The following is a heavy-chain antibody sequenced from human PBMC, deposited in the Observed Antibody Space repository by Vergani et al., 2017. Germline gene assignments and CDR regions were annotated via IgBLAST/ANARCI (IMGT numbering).Heavy chain of an antibody. Sequence: QVQLVESGGGVVQPGRSLRLSCAASGFTFSSYAMHRVRQAPGKGLEWVAVISYDGSNKYYADPVKGRFTISRDKHKNTLYLQMNSLRAEDTAVYYCARSGRFESPSRNYYYYMDVWGKGTTVTVSS. J-gene: IGHJ6*03. D-gene: IGHD3-10*01. CDR2: ISYDGSNK. CDR3: ARSGRFESPSRNYYYYMDV. V-gene: IGHV3-30-3*01. CDR1: GFTFSSYA.